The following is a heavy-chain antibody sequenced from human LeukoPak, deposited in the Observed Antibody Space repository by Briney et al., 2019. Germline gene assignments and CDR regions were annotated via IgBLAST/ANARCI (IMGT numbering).Heavy chain of an antibody. Sequence: GGSLRLSCAASGFTFSNAWMSWVRQAPGKGLEWIGRIKSKTNGGTTDLAAPVKGRFTISRDDSKNTLYLQMNSLKTEDTALYYCTRDSGTYNWLDPWGQGTLVTVSS. J-gene: IGHJ5*02. CDR3: TRDSGTYNWLDP. D-gene: IGHD1-26*01. V-gene: IGHV3-15*01. CDR2: IKSKTNGGTT. CDR1: GFTFSNAW.